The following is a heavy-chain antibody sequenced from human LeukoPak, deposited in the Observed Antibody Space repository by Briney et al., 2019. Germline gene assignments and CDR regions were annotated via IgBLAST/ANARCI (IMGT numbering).Heavy chain of an antibody. D-gene: IGHD3-10*01. J-gene: IGHJ6*02. CDR1: GFTFSGYS. Sequence: GGSLRLSCAASGFTFSGYSMNWVRQAPGKGLEWVGFIRSKAYGGTTEYAASVKGRFTISRDDSKSIAYLQMNSLKTEDTAVYYCTRSRIWFGELLALGYYYGMDVWGQGTTVTVSS. CDR3: TRSRIWFGELLALGYYYGMDV. CDR2: IRSKAYGGTT. V-gene: IGHV3-49*04.